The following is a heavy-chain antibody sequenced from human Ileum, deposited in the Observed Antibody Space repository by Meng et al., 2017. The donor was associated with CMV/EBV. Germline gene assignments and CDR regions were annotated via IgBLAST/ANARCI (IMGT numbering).Heavy chain of an antibody. V-gene: IGHV3-21*01. CDR3: ARDDAQYYYDSSGSLDY. D-gene: IGHD3-22*01. CDR1: GFTFSSHS. J-gene: IGHJ4*02. CDR2: ISSSNTYI. Sequence: GGSLRLSCAASGFTFSSHSMNWVRQAPGKGPEWVSSISSSNTYIYYADSVKGRFTISRDNAKNSLYLQMNSLRAEDTALYYCARDDAQYYYDSSGSLDYWGQGTLVTVSS.